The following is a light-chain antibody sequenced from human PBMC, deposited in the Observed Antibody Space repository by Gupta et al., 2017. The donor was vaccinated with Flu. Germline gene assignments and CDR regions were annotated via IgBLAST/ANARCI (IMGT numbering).Light chain of an antibody. J-gene: IGLJ3*02. Sequence: QAGLTQPPSVSKGLRQTATLTCTGNSNNVGNQGAAWLQHHQGHPPKVLFARDNSRLSGISERFSASRSGNTASLTIAGLQPEDEADYYCAAWDSSLSVGVFGGGTKLTVL. V-gene: IGLV10-54*04. CDR2: RDN. CDR1: SNNVGNQG. CDR3: AAWDSSLSVGV.